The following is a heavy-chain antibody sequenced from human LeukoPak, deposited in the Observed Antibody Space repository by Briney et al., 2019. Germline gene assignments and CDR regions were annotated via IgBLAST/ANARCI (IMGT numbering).Heavy chain of an antibody. V-gene: IGHV1-2*02. J-gene: IGHJ3*02. CDR1: GYTFTGYY. CDR2: INPNSGGT. Sequence: GASVKVSCKASGYTFTGYYMHWVRQAPGQGLEWMGWINPNSGGTNYAQMFQGRVTMTRDTSISTAYMELSRLRSDDTAVYYCARGSGSYYRQDAFDIWGQGTMVTVSS. D-gene: IGHD1-26*01. CDR3: ARGSGSYYRQDAFDI.